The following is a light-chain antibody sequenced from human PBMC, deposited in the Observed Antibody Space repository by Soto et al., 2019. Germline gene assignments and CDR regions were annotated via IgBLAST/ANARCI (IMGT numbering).Light chain of an antibody. CDR1: QSVDSRF. V-gene: IGKV3-20*01. CDR3: QQYDSSRT. CDR2: GAS. Sequence: EIVLTQSPGTLSLSPGERATLSCRASQSVDSRFLAWYQQKRGQAPSVLMYGASIRATGIPDRFSGSGSGTDFTLSIRRLEPEDFAVYYCQQYDSSRTFGKGTKVEMK. J-gene: IGKJ1*01.